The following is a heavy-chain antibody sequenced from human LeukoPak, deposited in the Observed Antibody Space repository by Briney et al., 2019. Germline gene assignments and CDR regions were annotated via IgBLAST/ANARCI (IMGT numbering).Heavy chain of an antibody. V-gene: IGHV3-7*03. J-gene: IGHJ4*02. CDR3: ARDPHYDFWSGYPL. Sequence: GGSLRLSCAASGFTFSSYWMSWVRQAPGKGLEWVANIKQDGSEKYYVDSVKGRFTISRDNAKNSLYLQMNSLRAEDTAVYYCARDPHYDFWSGYPLWGQGTLVTVSS. D-gene: IGHD3-3*01. CDR1: GFTFSSYW. CDR2: IKQDGSEK.